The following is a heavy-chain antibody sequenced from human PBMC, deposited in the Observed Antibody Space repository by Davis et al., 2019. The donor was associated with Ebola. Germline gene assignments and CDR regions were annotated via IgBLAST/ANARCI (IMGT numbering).Heavy chain of an antibody. Sequence: MPSETLSLTCAVSGGSIFSSNWWTWVRQPPGKGLEWIGEIYHRGSTNYNPSLKSRVTISVDKSKNQFSLKLSSVTAADTAVYYCARGKGLKRGWFDPWGQGTLVTVSS. J-gene: IGHJ5*02. V-gene: IGHV4-4*02. CDR2: IYHRGST. CDR3: ARGKGLKRGWFDP. CDR1: GGSIFSSNW. D-gene: IGHD3-16*01.